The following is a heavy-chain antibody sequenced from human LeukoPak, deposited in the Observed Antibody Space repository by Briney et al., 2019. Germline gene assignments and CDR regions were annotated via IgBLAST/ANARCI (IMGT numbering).Heavy chain of an antibody. J-gene: IGHJ4*02. D-gene: IGHD3-10*01. V-gene: IGHV4-4*07. CDR2: IYTSGST. CDR1: GGSISSYY. Sequence: SETLSLTCTVSGGSISSYYWSWIRQPAGKGLEWIGRIYTSGSTNYNPSLKSRVTISVDTSKNQFSLKLSSVTAADTAVYYCARADYYGSGSYPDYWGQGILVTVSS. CDR3: ARADYYGSGSYPDY.